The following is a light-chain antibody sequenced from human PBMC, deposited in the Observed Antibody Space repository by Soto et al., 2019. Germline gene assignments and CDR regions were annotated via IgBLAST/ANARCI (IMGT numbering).Light chain of an antibody. J-gene: IGKJ1*01. CDR3: QQRRNWPQT. CDR1: QTISSY. V-gene: IGKV3-11*01. CDR2: DAS. Sequence: EILLTQSPATLSLSPGERATLSCRASQTISSYLAWYQQKPGQAPRLLIYDASNRATGVPTRFSGSGSGTDFTLTISSLEPEDFAVYYCQQRRNWPQTFDQGTKVEIK.